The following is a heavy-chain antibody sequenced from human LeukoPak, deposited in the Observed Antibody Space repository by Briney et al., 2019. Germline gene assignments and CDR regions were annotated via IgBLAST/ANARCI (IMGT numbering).Heavy chain of an antibody. J-gene: IGHJ6*02. D-gene: IGHD3-16*02. V-gene: IGHV3-7*01. Sequence: GGSLRLSCAASGFTFSSYWMSWVRQAPGKGLGWVANIKQDGSEKYYVDSVKGRFTISRDNAKNSLYLQMNSLRAEDTAVYYCARDVVTSLNIVKYYYYGMDVWGQGTTVTVSS. CDR3: ARDVVTSLNIVKYYYYGMDV. CDR1: GFTFSSYW. CDR2: IKQDGSEK.